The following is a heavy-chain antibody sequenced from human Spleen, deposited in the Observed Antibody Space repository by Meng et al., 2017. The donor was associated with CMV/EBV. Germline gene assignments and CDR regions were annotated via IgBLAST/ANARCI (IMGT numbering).Heavy chain of an antibody. CDR1: DFIFSTFS. D-gene: IGHD3-10*01. Sequence: GGSLRLSCAASDFIFSTFSMNWVRQAPGKGLEWVSHISSSSGYIYYADSVKGRFTISRDNSKKSLFLQIHSLRAEDTAVYYCARERPMVRGNFPHNYYGMDVWGQGTTVTVSS. CDR2: ISSSSGYI. J-gene: IGHJ6*02. V-gene: IGHV3-21*01. CDR3: ARERPMVRGNFPHNYYGMDV.